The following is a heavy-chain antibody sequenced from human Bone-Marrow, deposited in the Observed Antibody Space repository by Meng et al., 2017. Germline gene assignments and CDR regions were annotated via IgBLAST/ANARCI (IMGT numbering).Heavy chain of an antibody. J-gene: IGHJ5*02. CDR3: ARDSSLTPQDNWFDP. CDR2: IYYSGST. Sequence: SETLSLTCTVSGGSISSSSYYWGWIRQPPGKGREWIGSIYYSGSTYYNPSLKSRVTISVDTSKNQFSLKLSSVTAADTAVYYCARDSSLTPQDNWFDPWGHGTRVTVSS. D-gene: IGHD2-2*01. CDR1: GGSISSSSYY. V-gene: IGHV4-39*07.